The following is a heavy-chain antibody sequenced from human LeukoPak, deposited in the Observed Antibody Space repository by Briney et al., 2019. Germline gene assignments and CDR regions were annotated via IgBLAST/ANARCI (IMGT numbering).Heavy chain of an antibody. D-gene: IGHD3-3*01. Sequence: PSETLSLTCTVSGGSISSSSYYWGWIRQPPGKGLEWIGSIYYSGSTYYNPSLKSRVTISVDTSKNQFSLKLSSVTAADTAVYYCARGFELFDFWGGYRPNWFDPWGQGTLVTVSS. CDR3: ARGFELFDFWGGYRPNWFDP. V-gene: IGHV4-39*01. J-gene: IGHJ5*02. CDR2: IYYSGST. CDR1: GGSISSSSYY.